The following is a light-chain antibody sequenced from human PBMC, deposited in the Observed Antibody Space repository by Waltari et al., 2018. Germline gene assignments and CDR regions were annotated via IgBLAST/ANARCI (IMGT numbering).Light chain of an antibody. CDR3: SSFTSSSVYV. CDR2: EVS. J-gene: IGLJ1*01. Sequence: QSALTQPASVSGSPGQSITISCTGTSSDVGGFNYVSWYQQHPGKAPKLMIYEVSNRPSGVSSRFSGSKSRNTASLTISGLQAEDESDYYCSSFTSSSVYVFGTGTKVTVL. V-gene: IGLV2-14*01. CDR1: SSDVGGFNY.